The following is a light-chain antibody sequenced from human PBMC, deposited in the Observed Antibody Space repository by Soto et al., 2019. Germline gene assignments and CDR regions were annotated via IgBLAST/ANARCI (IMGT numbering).Light chain of an antibody. V-gene: IGKV3-15*01. CDR2: DTS. J-gene: IGKJ4*01. CDR1: QSVSSN. CDR3: QPYNNWPLT. Sequence: ERGVTQSPATLSVSPGERATLSFMASQSVSSNLAWYQHKPGQTPRLLIYDTSTRATGVPTRFSGSRSGAEFTLTINSLQSEDFAVYYCQPYNNWPLTFGGGTKVDIK.